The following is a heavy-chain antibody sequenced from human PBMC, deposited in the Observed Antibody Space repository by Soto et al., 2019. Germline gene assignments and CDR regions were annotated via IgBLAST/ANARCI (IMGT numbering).Heavy chain of an antibody. D-gene: IGHD2-2*01. Sequence: PGGSLRLSCAASGFTFSSYGMHWVRQAPGKGLEWVAVIWYDGSNKYYADSVKGRFTISRDNSKNTLYLQMNSLRAEDTAVYYCASDSGPCSSNSCSTPYYHYYGMDVWGQGTTVTVSS. CDR2: IWYDGSNK. CDR3: ASDSGPCSSNSCSTPYYHYYGMDV. J-gene: IGHJ6*02. V-gene: IGHV3-33*01. CDR1: GFTFSSYG.